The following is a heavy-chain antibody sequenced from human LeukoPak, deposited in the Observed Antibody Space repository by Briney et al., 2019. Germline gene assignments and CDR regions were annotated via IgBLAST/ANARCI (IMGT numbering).Heavy chain of an antibody. CDR1: GGSISSYY. CDR3: AGGTIFGVVRWDNWFDP. V-gene: IGHV4-59*01. J-gene: IGHJ5*02. Sequence: SETLSLTCTVSGGSISSYYWSWIRQPPGKGLEWIGYIYYSGSTNYNPSLKSRVTISVDTSKNQFSLKLSSVTAADTAVYYWAGGTIFGVVRWDNWFDPWGQGTLVTVSS. CDR2: IYYSGST. D-gene: IGHD3-3*01.